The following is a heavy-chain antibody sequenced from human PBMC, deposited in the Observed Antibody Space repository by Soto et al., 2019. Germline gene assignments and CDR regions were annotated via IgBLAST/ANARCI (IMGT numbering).Heavy chain of an antibody. J-gene: IGHJ4*02. CDR1: GYTLTELS. Sequence: GASVKVSCKVSGYTLTELSMHWVRQAPGKGLEWMGGFDPEDGETIYAQKFQGRATMTEDTSTDTAYMELSSLRSEDTAVYYCATGTRHFDYGDYEIDYWGQGTLVTVSS. CDR3: ATGTRHFDYGDYEIDY. V-gene: IGHV1-24*01. CDR2: FDPEDGET. D-gene: IGHD4-17*01.